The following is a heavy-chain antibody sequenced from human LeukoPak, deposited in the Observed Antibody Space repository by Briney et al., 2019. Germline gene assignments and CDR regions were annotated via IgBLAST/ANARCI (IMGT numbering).Heavy chain of an antibody. J-gene: IGHJ4*02. Sequence: GGSLRLSCAASGFTFSSYAMSWVRQAPGKGLEWVSSISSSSSYIYYADSVKGRFTISRDNAKNSLYLQMNSLRAEDTAVYYCARAPYYYDSSGYNDYWGQGTLVTVSP. V-gene: IGHV3-21*01. CDR3: ARAPYYYDSSGYNDY. D-gene: IGHD3-22*01. CDR1: GFTFSSYA. CDR2: ISSSSSYI.